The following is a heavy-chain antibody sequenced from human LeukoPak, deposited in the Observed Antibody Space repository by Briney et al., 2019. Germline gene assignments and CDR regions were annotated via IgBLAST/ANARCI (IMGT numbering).Heavy chain of an antibody. Sequence: ASVKVSYTPSGYTFTRYYIQWVPQAPGHGLKWMRWINPNSGGTNYAQKFQGRVTMTRDTSISTAYMELSRLRSDDTAVYYCARESRYSSGRPNFDYWGQGTLVTVSS. CDR3: ARESRYSSGRPNFDY. D-gene: IGHD6-19*01. J-gene: IGHJ4*02. V-gene: IGHV1-2*02. CDR2: INPNSGGT. CDR1: GYTFTRYY.